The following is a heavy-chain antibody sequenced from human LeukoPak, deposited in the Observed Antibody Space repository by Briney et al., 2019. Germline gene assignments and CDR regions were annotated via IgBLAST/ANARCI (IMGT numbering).Heavy chain of an antibody. Sequence: ASVKVSCKASGYTFTSYGISWVRQAPGQGLEWMGWISAYNGNTNYAQKLQGRVTMTTGTSTSTAYMELRSLRSDDTAVYYCARGPTYCSSTSCYAEGDFDYWGQGTLVTVSS. CDR3: ARGPTYCSSTSCYAEGDFDY. V-gene: IGHV1-18*01. D-gene: IGHD2-2*01. CDR1: GYTFTSYG. CDR2: ISAYNGNT. J-gene: IGHJ4*02.